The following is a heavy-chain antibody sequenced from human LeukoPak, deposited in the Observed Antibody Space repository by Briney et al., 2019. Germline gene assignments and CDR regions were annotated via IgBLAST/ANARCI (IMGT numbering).Heavy chain of an antibody. V-gene: IGHV3-30-3*01. CDR1: GFTFSSYA. J-gene: IGHJ6*02. D-gene: IGHD2-21*01. CDR3: AREIGLLLSYYYGMDV. Sequence: GGSLRLSCAASGFTFSSYAMHWVRQAPGKGLEWVAVISYDGSNKYYADSVKGRFTISRDNAKNSLYLQMNSLRAEDTAVYYCAREIGLLLSYYYGMDVWGQGTTVTVSS. CDR2: ISYDGSNK.